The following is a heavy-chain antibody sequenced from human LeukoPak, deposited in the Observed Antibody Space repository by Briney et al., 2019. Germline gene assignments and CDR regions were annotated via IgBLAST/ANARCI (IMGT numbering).Heavy chain of an antibody. V-gene: IGHV4-59*11. CDR3: ARVNTYDDFDY. D-gene: IGHD3-3*01. Sequence: PSETLSLTCTVSGASISGHYWSWIRQPPGKGLEWIGYIHYSGSTHYNPSLKSRVTISVDTPKNQFSLKVSSVTAADTAVYFCARVNTYDDFDYWGQGTLVTVSS. J-gene: IGHJ4*02. CDR2: IHYSGST. CDR1: GASISGHY.